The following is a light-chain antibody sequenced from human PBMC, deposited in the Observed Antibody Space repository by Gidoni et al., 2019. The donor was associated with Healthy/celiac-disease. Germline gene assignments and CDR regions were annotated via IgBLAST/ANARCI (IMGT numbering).Light chain of an antibody. Sequence: DIQMTQSPSSLSASVGDRVTITCRASQGISNYLAWYQKKPGKVPKLLIYAASTLHSGVPSRFSGSGSGTDFTLTISSLQPEDVATYYCHKYNSAPRTFGPXTKVDIK. V-gene: IGKV1-27*01. CDR3: HKYNSAPRT. CDR1: QGISNY. J-gene: IGKJ3*01. CDR2: AAS.